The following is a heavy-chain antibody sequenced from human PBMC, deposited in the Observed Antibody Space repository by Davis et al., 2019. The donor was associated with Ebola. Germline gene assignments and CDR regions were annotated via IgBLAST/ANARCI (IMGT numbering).Heavy chain of an antibody. CDR2: IKHSGST. D-gene: IGHD5-18*01. V-gene: IGHV4-39*01. CDR1: GGSISSSSYY. Sequence: SETLSLTCTVSGGSISSSSYYWGWIRQPPGKGLEWIGEIKHSGSTNYNPSLKSRVTISVDTSKNQFSLKLSSVTAADTAVYYCARHEGIQLWLRWFDPWGQGTLVTVSS. CDR3: ARHEGIQLWLRWFDP. J-gene: IGHJ5*02.